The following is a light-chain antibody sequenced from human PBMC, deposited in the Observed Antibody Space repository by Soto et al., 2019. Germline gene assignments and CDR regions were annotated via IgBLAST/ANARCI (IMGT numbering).Light chain of an antibody. CDR1: SGYSNYK. CDR2: VGTGGIVG. Sequence: QPVLTQPPSASASLGASVTLTCTLSSGYSNYKVDWYQQRPGKGPRFVMRVGTGGIVGSKGDGIPDRFSVLGSGLNRYLTIKNIQEEDESDYHCGADHGSGSNFVLCVFGGGTKLTVL. J-gene: IGLJ3*02. V-gene: IGLV9-49*01. CDR3: GADHGSGSNFVLCV.